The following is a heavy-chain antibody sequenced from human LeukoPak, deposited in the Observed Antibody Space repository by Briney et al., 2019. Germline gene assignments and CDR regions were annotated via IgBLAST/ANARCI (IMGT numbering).Heavy chain of an antibody. CDR2: ISWNSGSI. D-gene: IGHD6-13*01. Sequence: GGSLRLSCAASGFTFDDYAMHWVRRAPGKGLEWVSGISWNSGSIGYADSVKGRFTISRDNAKNSLYLQMNSLRAEDTALYYCAKEGGYSSSLDYWGQGTLVTVSS. CDR3: AKEGGYSSSLDY. J-gene: IGHJ4*02. CDR1: GFTFDDYA. V-gene: IGHV3-9*01.